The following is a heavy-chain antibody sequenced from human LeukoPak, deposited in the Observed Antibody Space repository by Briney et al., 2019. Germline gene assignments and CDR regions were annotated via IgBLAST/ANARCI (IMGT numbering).Heavy chain of an antibody. CDR1: GHTFTSYD. D-gene: IGHD6-19*01. CDR3: ARGRIAVAGGDY. CDR2: MNPNSGNT. J-gene: IGHJ4*02. V-gene: IGHV1-8*01. Sequence: ASVKVSCKASGHTFTSYDINWVRQAAGQGLEWMGWMNPNSGNTGYAQKFQGRVTMTRNTSISTAYMELSSLRSEDTAVYYCARGRIAVAGGDYWGQGTLVTVSS.